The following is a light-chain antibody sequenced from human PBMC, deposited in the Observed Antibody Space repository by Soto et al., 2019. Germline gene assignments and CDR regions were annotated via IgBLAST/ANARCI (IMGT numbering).Light chain of an antibody. CDR1: QSVSSSF. CDR3: QQYGGSPRYT. CDR2: GAS. Sequence: EIVLTQSPGTLSLSPGERATLSCRASQSVSSSFLAWYQQKPGQAPRLLIYGASSRATGIPERFSGSGSGTDFTLTISRLEPEDFAVYYCQQYGGSPRYTFGQGTKLEIK. J-gene: IGKJ2*01. V-gene: IGKV3-20*01.